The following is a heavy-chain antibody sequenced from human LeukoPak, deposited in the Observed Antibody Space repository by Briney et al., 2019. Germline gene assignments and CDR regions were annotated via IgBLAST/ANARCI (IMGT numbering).Heavy chain of an antibody. D-gene: IGHD5-18*01. CDR3: VREARGYHYTYFDY. Sequence: GGSLRLSCAASGFTLGGHDMHWVRQTAGEGLEWVAAVSSGHHAFYAGSVKGRFTVSREDAKNSLYLHMNSLRAGDTAVYYCVREARGYHYTYFDYWGQGSLVTVSS. CDR2: VSSGHHA. J-gene: IGHJ4*02. V-gene: IGHV3-13*01. CDR1: GFTLGGHD.